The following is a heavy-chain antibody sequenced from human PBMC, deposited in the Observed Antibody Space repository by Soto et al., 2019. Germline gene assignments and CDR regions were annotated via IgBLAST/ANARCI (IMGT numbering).Heavy chain of an antibody. CDR1: GFTFSSYG. CDR2: IWSDGSNK. V-gene: IGHV3-33*01. CDR3: AREVKPAGYYYYGMDV. Sequence: QVQLVESGGGVVQPGRSLRLSCAASGFTFSSYGMHWVRQAPGKGLEWVAVIWSDGSNKYYADSVKGRFTISRDNSKNTLYLQMNSLRAEDTAVYYCAREVKPAGYYYYGMDVWGQGTTVTVSS. J-gene: IGHJ6*02.